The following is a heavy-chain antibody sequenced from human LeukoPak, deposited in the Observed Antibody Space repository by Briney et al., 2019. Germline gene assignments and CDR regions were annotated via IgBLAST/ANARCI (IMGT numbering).Heavy chain of an antibody. CDR3: ARLVGVDSSGSDY. CDR2: IYYSGSN. Sequence: SETLSLTCTVSGVSISSSSYYWGWLRQPPGKGLEWIGSIYYSGSNYYNPSLKRRITITVDTNKNQFWRKLSSVTAADTAVYYCARLVGVDSSGSDYWGQGTLVTVSS. J-gene: IGHJ4*02. CDR1: GVSISSSSYY. D-gene: IGHD3-22*01. V-gene: IGHV4-39*01.